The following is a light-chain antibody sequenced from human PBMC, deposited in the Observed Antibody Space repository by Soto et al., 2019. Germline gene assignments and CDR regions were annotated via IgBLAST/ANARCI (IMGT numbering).Light chain of an antibody. J-gene: IGKJ4*01. CDR3: QQSFSSLLS. CDR1: QTISTY. CDR2: DAS. Sequence: DIQMTQSPSSLSASVGDRVTITCRASQTISTYVTWYQQKPGKAPKALISDASTLQSGVPWRFSGSGSGTDFTLIISSLQPEDIATYYCQQSFSSLLSFGGGTQVEIK. V-gene: IGKV1-39*01.